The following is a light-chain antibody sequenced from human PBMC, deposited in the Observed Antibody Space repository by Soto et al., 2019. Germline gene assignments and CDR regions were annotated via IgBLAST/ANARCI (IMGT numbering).Light chain of an antibody. Sequence: EIVLTQSPGTLSLSPGERATLSCRASQSISSAYLAWYQQRPGQAHRLLIYGASRRATDIPDRFSGSGSGADFTLTISSLEPEDFAVYYCHQFGASPYNFGQGTKLEIK. CDR2: GAS. CDR1: QSISSAY. CDR3: HQFGASPYN. V-gene: IGKV3-20*01. J-gene: IGKJ2*01.